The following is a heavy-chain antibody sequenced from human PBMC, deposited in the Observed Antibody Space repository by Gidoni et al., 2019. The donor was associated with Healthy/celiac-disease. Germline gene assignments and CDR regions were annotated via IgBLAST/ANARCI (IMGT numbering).Heavy chain of an antibody. Sequence: QVQLVESGGGVVQPGRSLRLSCAASGFTFSSYGMHWVRQAQGKGLEWVAFISYDGSNKYYADSVKGRFTISRDNSKNTLYLQMNSLRAEDTAVYYCAKEGGSYYIDYWGQGTLVTVSS. D-gene: IGHD1-26*01. CDR1: GFTFSSYG. J-gene: IGHJ4*02. V-gene: IGHV3-30*18. CDR2: ISYDGSNK. CDR3: AKEGGSYYIDY.